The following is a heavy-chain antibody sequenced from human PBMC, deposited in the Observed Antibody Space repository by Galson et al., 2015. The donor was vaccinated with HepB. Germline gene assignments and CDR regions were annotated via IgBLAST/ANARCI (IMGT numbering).Heavy chain of an antibody. Sequence: QSGAEVKKPGASVKVSCKASGYSFTSYGISWVRQAPGQGLEWMGWISAYNGKTDYTQKLQGRVTMTTDTSTSTAFMELRSLRSDDTAVYYCARDSSSSDFGRYYYYGMDVWGQGTTVTVSS. D-gene: IGHD6-6*01. V-gene: IGHV1-18*01. CDR2: ISAYNGKT. J-gene: IGHJ6*02. CDR3: ARDSSSSDFGRYYYYGMDV. CDR1: GYSFTSYG.